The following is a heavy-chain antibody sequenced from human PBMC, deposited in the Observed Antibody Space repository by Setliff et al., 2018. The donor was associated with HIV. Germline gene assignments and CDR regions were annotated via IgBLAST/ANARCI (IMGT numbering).Heavy chain of an antibody. V-gene: IGHV1-18*01. Sequence: SVKVSCKASGYTFTSYGISWVRQAPGQGLEWMGWISAYNGNTNYAQKLQGRVTMTTDTSTSTAYMELRSLRSDDTAVYYCATIREYYYDSSGQEYFQHWGHGTLVTVSS. CDR1: GYTFTSYG. CDR3: ATIREYYYDSSGQEYFQH. CDR2: ISAYNGNT. D-gene: IGHD3-22*01. J-gene: IGHJ1*01.